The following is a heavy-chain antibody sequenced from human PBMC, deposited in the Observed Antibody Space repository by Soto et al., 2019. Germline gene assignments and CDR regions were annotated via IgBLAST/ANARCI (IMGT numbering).Heavy chain of an antibody. V-gene: IGHV3-53*01. CDR3: AREDRSSGVFDY. CDR1: GFTVSSYY. J-gene: IGHJ4*02. CDR2: IYSGGST. Sequence: PGGSLRLSCAASGFTVSSYYMSWVRQAPGKGLEWVSVIYSGGSTYYADSVKGRFTISRDNSKNTLYLQMNSLRAEDTAVYYCAREDRSSGVFDYWGQGTLVTVSS.